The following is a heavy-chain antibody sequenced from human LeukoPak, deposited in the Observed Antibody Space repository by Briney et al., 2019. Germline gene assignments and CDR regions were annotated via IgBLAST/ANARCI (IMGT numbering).Heavy chain of an antibody. D-gene: IGHD3-22*01. Sequence: GGSLRLSCAASGFTFSSYAMSWVRQAPGKGLEWVSAISGSGGSTYYADSVKGRFTISRDNSKNTLYLQMNSLRAEDTAVYYCAKDSTGYRMVITTSPIDYWGQGTLVTVSS. J-gene: IGHJ4*02. CDR2: ISGSGGST. CDR3: AKDSTGYRMVITTSPIDY. V-gene: IGHV3-23*01. CDR1: GFTFSSYA.